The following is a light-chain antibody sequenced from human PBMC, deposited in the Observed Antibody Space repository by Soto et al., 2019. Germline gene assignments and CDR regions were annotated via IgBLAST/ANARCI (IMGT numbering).Light chain of an antibody. V-gene: IGLV2-8*01. CDR1: SSDVGGYNY. CDR3: TSYAGSNNFV. Sequence: LTQPPSASGSPGQSVTISCTGTSSDVGGYNYVSWYQQHPGKAPKLMIYEVSKRPSGVPDRFSGSKSGNTASLTVSGLQAEDEADYYCTSYAGSNNFVFGTGTKLTVL. CDR2: EVS. J-gene: IGLJ1*01.